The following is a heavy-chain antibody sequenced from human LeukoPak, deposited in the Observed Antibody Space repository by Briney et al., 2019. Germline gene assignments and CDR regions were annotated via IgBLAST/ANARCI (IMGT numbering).Heavy chain of an antibody. J-gene: IGHJ6*02. CDR1: GFTFSSYS. CDR2: MWYDGSNK. V-gene: IGHV3-33*01. Sequence: GGSLRLSCAASGFTFSSYSMHWVRQAPGKGLEWVALMWYDGSNKYYADSVKGRFTISRDNSKNTLYLQMNSLRAEDTAVYYCARDGGYSNYANSMDVWGQGTTVTVSS. D-gene: IGHD4-11*01. CDR3: ARDGGYSNYANSMDV.